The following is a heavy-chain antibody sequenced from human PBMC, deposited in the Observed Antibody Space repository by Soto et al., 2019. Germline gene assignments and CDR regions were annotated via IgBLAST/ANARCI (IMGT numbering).Heavy chain of an antibody. CDR1: GYNFNSYG. CDR3: ARDTHDYDILTGYPFGFDF. CDR2: ISAYNGNT. D-gene: IGHD3-9*01. Sequence: ASVKVSCKASGYNFNSYGISWVRQAPGQGLEWMGWISAYNGNTNYAQKVQGRVTMTTDTSTSTAYMELRSLRSDDTAVYYCARDTHDYDILTGYPFGFDFWGQGTLVTVSS. J-gene: IGHJ4*02. V-gene: IGHV1-18*01.